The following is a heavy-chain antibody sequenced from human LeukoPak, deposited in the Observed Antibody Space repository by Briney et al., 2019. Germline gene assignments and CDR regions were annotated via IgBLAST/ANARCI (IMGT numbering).Heavy chain of an antibody. D-gene: IGHD4-17*01. CDR3: ARVGVYGDYGC. J-gene: IGHJ4*02. V-gene: IGHV4-59*11. CDR1: GGSISSHY. Sequence: PSETLSLTCTVSGGSISSHYWSWIRQPPEKGLEWIGYIYYSGSTNYNPSLKSRVTISVDTSKNQFSLKLSSVTAADTAVYYCARVGVYGDYGCWGQGTLVTVSS. CDR2: IYYSGST.